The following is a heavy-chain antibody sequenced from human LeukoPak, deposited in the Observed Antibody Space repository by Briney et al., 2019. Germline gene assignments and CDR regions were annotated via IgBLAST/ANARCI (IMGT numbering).Heavy chain of an antibody. J-gene: IGHJ4*02. CDR3: ARGRYSYLEGSFDY. CDR2: IYPGDSDN. CDR1: GYSFTTYW. D-gene: IGHD5-18*01. V-gene: IGHV5-51*01. Sequence: GESLQISCKASGYSFTTYWIGWVRQLPGKGLEWMGIIYPGDSDNRYSPSFQGQVTISADKSISTAYLQWSSLKASDTAMYYCARGRYSYLEGSFDYRGQGTLVTVSS.